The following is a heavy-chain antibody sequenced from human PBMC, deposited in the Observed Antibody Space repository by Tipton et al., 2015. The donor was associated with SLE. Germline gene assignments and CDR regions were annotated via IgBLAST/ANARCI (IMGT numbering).Heavy chain of an antibody. D-gene: IGHD2-2*01. Sequence: TLSLTCTVSGGSISTYYWSWIRQSPGKGLEWIGYIHKSGSTHYHPSLRGRVTISVDASKNPFSLELTSVTAADTAVYYCARSLVAAALFDYWGQGALVTVSS. V-gene: IGHV4-4*08. CDR3: ARSLVAAALFDY. CDR1: GGSISTYY. CDR2: IHKSGST. J-gene: IGHJ4*02.